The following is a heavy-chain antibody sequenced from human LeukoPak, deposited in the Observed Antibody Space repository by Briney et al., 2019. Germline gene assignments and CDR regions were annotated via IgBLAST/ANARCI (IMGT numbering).Heavy chain of an antibody. V-gene: IGHV3-23*01. D-gene: IGHD3-22*01. CDR2: ISGSGGST. Sequence: GGSLRLSCAASGFTFSSYAMSSVRQAPGKGLEWVSAISGSGGSTYYADSVKGRFTISRDNSKNTLYLQMNSLRAEDTAVYYCAKAPDYYDSSIFDYWGQGTLVTVSS. J-gene: IGHJ4*02. CDR3: AKAPDYYDSSIFDY. CDR1: GFTFSSYA.